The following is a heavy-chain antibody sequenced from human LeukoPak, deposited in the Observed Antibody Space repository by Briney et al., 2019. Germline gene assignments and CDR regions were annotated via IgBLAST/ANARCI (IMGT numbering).Heavy chain of an antibody. CDR2: IYTSGST. CDR1: GGSISSYY. Sequence: SETLSLTCTVSGGSISSYYWSWIRQPPGKGLEWIGYIYTSGSTNYNPSLKSRVTISVDTSKNQFSLKLSSVTAADTAVYYCARGYYDFWSGYYKDYYYMDVWGKGTTVTVSS. CDR3: ARGYYDFWSGYYKDYYYMDV. J-gene: IGHJ6*03. D-gene: IGHD3-3*01. V-gene: IGHV4-4*09.